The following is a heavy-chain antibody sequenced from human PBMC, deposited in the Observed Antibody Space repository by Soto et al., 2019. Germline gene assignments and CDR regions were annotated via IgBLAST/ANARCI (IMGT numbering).Heavy chain of an antibody. D-gene: IGHD2-2*01. CDR2: LSWNGDNI. J-gene: IGHJ4*01. CDR3: AKYYCSSTSCYLNY. V-gene: IGHV3-9*01. Sequence: EVQLVESGGGLVQPGRSLRLSCAASGFTFDDYAMHWVRQSPGKGLEWVSGLSWNGDNIDYADSVKGRFTVSRDNAKNSLYLQMNSLRPEDTALYYCAKYYCSSTSCYLNYWGHGTLVTVSS. CDR1: GFTFDDYA.